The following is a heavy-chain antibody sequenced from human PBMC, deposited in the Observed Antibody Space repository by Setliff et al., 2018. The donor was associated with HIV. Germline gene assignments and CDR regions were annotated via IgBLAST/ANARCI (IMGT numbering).Heavy chain of an antibody. V-gene: IGHV1-69*05. D-gene: IGHD2-15*01. CDR1: GGTFSSYA. CDR3: ARVISYCSGGSCPNHYFDY. CDR2: IIPIFGTA. J-gene: IGHJ4*02. Sequence: GASVKVSCKASGGTFSSYAISWVRQAPGQGLEWMGGIIPIFGTANYAQKFQGRVTITTDESTSTAYMELSSLRSEDTAVYYCARVISYCSGGSCPNHYFDYWGQGTLVTVSS.